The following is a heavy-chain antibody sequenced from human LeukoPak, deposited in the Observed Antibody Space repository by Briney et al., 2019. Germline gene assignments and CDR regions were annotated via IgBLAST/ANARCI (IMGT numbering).Heavy chain of an antibody. V-gene: IGHV3-30*03. D-gene: IGHD3-10*01. CDR3: GRGVPPDY. Sequence: PGKSLRLSCAASGFTFSDYGMHWVRQAPGKGLEWVAVISYDGSNEYYADSVKGRFTISRNNSKNTLYLQMNSLRPEDTAVYYCGRGVPPDYWGQGTLITVSS. J-gene: IGHJ4*02. CDR2: ISYDGSNE. CDR1: GFTFSDYG.